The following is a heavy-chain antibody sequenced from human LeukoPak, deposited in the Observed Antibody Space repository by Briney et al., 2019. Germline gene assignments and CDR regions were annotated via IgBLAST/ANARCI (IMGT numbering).Heavy chain of an antibody. Sequence: ASVKVSCKVSGYTLTELSMHWVRQAPGKGHEWMGGFDPEDGETIYAQKFQGRVTMTEDTSTDTAYIELSSLRSEDTAVYYCATTSSSWHWYFDLWGRGTLVTVSS. CDR2: FDPEDGET. D-gene: IGHD6-13*01. J-gene: IGHJ2*01. V-gene: IGHV1-24*01. CDR1: GYTLTELS. CDR3: ATTSSSWHWYFDL.